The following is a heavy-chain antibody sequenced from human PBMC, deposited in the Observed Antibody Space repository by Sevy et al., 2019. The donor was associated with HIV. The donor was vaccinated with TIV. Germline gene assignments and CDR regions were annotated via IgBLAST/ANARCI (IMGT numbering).Heavy chain of an antibody. CDR3: GTYSSSGGFFDY. CDR2: IIPIFGTA. V-gene: IGHV1-69*13. Sequence: ASVKVSCKASGGTFSSYAISWVRQAPGQGLEWMGGIIPIFGTANYAQKFQGRVTITADESTSTAYMELSRLRSEDTAVYYCGTYSSSGGFFDYWGQGTLVTVSS. D-gene: IGHD6-13*01. J-gene: IGHJ4*02. CDR1: GGTFSSYA.